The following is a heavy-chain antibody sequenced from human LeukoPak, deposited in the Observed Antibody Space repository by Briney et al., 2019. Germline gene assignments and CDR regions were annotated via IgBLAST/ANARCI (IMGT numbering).Heavy chain of an antibody. CDR3: ARAPVIAAAGTNWFDP. J-gene: IGHJ5*02. CDR2: MNPNSGNT. CDR1: GYTFTSYD. Sequence: GASVKVSCKASGYTFTSYDINWVRQATGQGLEWMGWMNPNSGNTGYAQKFQGRVTITRNTSISTAYMELSSLRSEDTAVYYCARAPVIAAAGTNWFDPWGQGTLVTVSS. D-gene: IGHD6-13*01. V-gene: IGHV1-8*01.